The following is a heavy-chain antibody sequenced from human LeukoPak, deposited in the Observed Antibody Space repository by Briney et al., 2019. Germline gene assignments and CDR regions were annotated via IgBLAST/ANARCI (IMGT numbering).Heavy chain of an antibody. V-gene: IGHV1-2*02. CDR3: ARGGYYYDSSGTNWFDP. CDR1: GYTXTGYY. Sequence: ASVKVSCKASGYTXTGYYMHGVRQAPGQGLEWMGWINPNSGGTNYAQKFQGRVTMTRDASISTAYMELSRLRSDDTAVYYCARGGYYYDSSGTNWFDPWGQGSLVTVSS. J-gene: IGHJ5*02. CDR2: INPNSGGT. D-gene: IGHD3-22*01.